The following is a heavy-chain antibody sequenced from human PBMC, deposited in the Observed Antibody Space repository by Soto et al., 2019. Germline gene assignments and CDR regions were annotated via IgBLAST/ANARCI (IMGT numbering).Heavy chain of an antibody. CDR2: CIPIFSTA. D-gene: IGHD3-3*01. CDR3: ARESSKRITILGVAPGWFDP. CDR1: AVTFRSYA. Sequence: AVHFSCKASAVTFRSYAISWARQAPAQGLEWGGGCIPIFSTADNEQNYEGRVKSTADKSTSTAYMELSSLRSEETAVYYCARESSKRITILGVAPGWFDPWGQGTLVTVSS. J-gene: IGHJ5*02. V-gene: IGHV1-69*06.